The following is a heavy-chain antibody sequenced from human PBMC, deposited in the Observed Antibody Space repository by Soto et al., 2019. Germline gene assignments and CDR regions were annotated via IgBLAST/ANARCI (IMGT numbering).Heavy chain of an antibody. V-gene: IGHV1-8*01. CDR3: ARGGYDILTCYYNRYYYYGMDV. D-gene: IGHD3-9*01. J-gene: IGHJ6*02. CDR1: GYTFTSYD. CDR2: MNPNSGNT. Sequence: QVQLVQSGAEVKKPGASVKVSCKASGYTFTSYDINWVRQATGQGLEWMGWMNPNSGNTGYAQKFQGRVTMTRNTSISTVYMELSRLRSEDTAVYYCARGGYDILTCYYNRYYYYGMDVWGQGTTVIVSS.